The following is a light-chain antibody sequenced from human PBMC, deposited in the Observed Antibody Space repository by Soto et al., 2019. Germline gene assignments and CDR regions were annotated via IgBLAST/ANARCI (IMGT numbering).Light chain of an antibody. Sequence: DIVMTQSPLSLPVTPGEPASISCRSSQSLMHSNGDTYLDWYLQKPGQSPQLLVYLGYNRASGVPDRFSGSGSGADFTLKISRVEAGDVGVYYCMQTLQAPKTFGPGTKVDIK. CDR3: MQTLQAPKT. J-gene: IGKJ3*01. V-gene: IGKV2-28*01. CDR1: QSLMHSNGDTY. CDR2: LGY.